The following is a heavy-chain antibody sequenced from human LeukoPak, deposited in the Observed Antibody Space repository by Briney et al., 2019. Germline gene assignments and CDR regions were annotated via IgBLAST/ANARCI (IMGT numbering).Heavy chain of an antibody. J-gene: IGHJ4*02. CDR1: GFTFNNHW. CDR2: INTDGRTT. V-gene: IGHV3-74*01. Sequence: GGSLRLPCAASGFTFNNHWMHWVRQAPGKGRVWISRINTDGRTTDYADSVKGRFTISRDNAKNTLYLQMNSLRAEDTAVYYCGRDVNWNQIDYWGQGSLVTVSS. CDR3: GRDVNWNQIDY. D-gene: IGHD1-20*01.